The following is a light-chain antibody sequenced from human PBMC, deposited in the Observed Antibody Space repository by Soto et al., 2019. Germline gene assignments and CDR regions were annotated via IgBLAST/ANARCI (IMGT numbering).Light chain of an antibody. J-gene: IGLJ1*01. CDR2: DVT. CDR1: NSDVGGYNY. V-gene: IGLV2-14*03. CDR3: SSYTATTTSYV. Sequence: QSALAQPASVSESPGQSITISCTGTNSDVGGYNYVSWYQQHPGKVPKLMIYDVTNRPSGVSNRFSGSKSGNTASLTISGLQAEYEADYYCSSYTATTTSYVFGTGTKVTVL.